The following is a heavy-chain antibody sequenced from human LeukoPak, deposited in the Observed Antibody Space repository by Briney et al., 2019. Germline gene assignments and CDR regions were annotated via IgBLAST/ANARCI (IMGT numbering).Heavy chain of an antibody. D-gene: IGHD3-10*01. V-gene: IGHV3-23*01. CDR3: APHYGSGSWYFDY. CDR1: GFTFSSYA. Sequence: GGSLRLSCAASGFTFSSYAMSWVRQAPGKGLEWVSAISGSGGSTYYADSVKGRFTISRDNSKNTLYLQMNSPRAEDTAVYYCAPHYGSGSWYFDYWGQGTLVTVSS. J-gene: IGHJ4*02. CDR2: ISGSGGST.